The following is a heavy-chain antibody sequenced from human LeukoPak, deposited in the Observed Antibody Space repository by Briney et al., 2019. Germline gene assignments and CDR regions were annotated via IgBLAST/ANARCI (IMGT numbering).Heavy chain of an antibody. CDR1: GFTFRDAW. Sequence: PGGSLRLSCAASGFTFRDAWMTWVRQAPGKGLEWVSHISSSSSTIYYADSVKGRFTISRDNAKSSLYLQMNSLRAEDTAVYYCARGGDYWGQGTLVTVSS. J-gene: IGHJ4*02. CDR2: ISSSSSTI. V-gene: IGHV3-48*04. CDR3: ARGGDY.